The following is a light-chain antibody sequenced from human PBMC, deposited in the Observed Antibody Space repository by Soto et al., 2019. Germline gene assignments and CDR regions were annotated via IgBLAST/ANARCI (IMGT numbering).Light chain of an antibody. CDR1: SSNIGAGYD. V-gene: IGLV1-40*01. Sequence: QAVVTQPPSVSGAPGQRVTISCTGSSSNIGAGYDVHWYQQLPGTAPKLLISGNSNRPSGVPDRFSGSKSGTSASLAITGLQAEDEADYYCQSYDGSLSGWVFGGGTKLTVL. CDR3: QSYDGSLSGWV. CDR2: GNS. J-gene: IGLJ3*02.